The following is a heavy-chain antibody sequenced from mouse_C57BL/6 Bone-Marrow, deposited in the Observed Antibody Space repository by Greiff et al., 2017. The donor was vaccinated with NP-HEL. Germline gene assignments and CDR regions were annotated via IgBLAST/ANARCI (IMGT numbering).Heavy chain of an antibody. Sequence: QVQLQQLGAELVKPGASVKLSCKASGYTFTSYWLHWVKQRPGQGLEWIGMIHPNSGSTNYNEKFKSKATLTVDKSSSTAYMQLSSLTSEDSAVYYCARIYYGYSGAYWGQGTLVTVSA. J-gene: IGHJ3*01. D-gene: IGHD2-2*01. CDR3: ARIYYGYSGAY. CDR2: IHPNSGST. CDR1: GYTFTSYW. V-gene: IGHV1-64*01.